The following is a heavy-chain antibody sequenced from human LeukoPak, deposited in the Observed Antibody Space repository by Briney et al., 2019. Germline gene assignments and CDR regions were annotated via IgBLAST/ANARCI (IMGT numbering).Heavy chain of an antibody. J-gene: IGHJ4*02. CDR3: ASLVTKYGSGSYYFDY. CDR2: IYHSGST. V-gene: IGHV4-38-2*02. CDR1: GYSISSGYY. D-gene: IGHD3-10*01. Sequence: SETLSLTCTVSGYSISSGYYWGWIRQPPGKGLEWIGSIYHSGSTYYNPSLKSRVTISVDTSKNQFSLKLSSVTAADTAVYYCASLVTKYGSGSYYFDYWGQGTLVTVSS.